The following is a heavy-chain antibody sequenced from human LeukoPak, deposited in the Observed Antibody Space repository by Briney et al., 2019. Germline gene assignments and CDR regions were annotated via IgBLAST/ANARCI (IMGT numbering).Heavy chain of an antibody. CDR2: IAYDGSRA. D-gene: IGHD1-14*01. CDR1: GFTFCGYG. J-gene: IGHJ4*02. V-gene: IGHV3-33*01. CDR3: TRYNNDHFDY. Sequence: PGRSLRLSCAGSGFTFCGYGMHGFRQTPGKGLEWVAVIAYDGSRAFYADSVKGRFTISRDNSKNTMSVQMDDLRAEDTAVYYCTRYNNDHFDYWGQGTLVTVSS.